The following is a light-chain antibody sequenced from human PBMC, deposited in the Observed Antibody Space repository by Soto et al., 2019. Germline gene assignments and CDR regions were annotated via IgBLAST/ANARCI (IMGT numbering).Light chain of an antibody. CDR2: DVS. Sequence: QSALTQPASVSGSPGQSITICCTGTSSDVGTYNYVSWYQQHAGKVPKLMIYDVSNRPSGVSDRFSGSKSGNTASLTISGLQAEDEADYYCTSYTSSSTLVFGGGTKLTVL. CDR1: SSDVGTYNY. V-gene: IGLV2-14*01. CDR3: TSYTSSSTLV. J-gene: IGLJ2*01.